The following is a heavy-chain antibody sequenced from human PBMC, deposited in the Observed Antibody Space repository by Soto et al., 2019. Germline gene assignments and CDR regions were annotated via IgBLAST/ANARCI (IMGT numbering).Heavy chain of an antibody. J-gene: IGHJ5*02. D-gene: IGHD6-13*01. CDR1: GYTFTSYG. Sequence: QVQLVQSGAEVKKPGASVKVSCKASGYTFTSYGISWVRQAPGQGLEWMGWISAYNGNTNYAQKLQGRVTMTTDTSPRTAYMELRSLRSDATAVYYCARGRAAAGTGRWFDPWGQGTLVTVSS. CDR3: ARGRAAAGTGRWFDP. V-gene: IGHV1-18*01. CDR2: ISAYNGNT.